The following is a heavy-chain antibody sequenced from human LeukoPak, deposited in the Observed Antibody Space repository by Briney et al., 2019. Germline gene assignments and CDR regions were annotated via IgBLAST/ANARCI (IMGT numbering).Heavy chain of an antibody. V-gene: IGHV3-30-3*01. CDR3: ARRRIVGSTDDAFDI. CDR2: ISSDGNTK. D-gene: IGHD1-26*01. CDR1: GFTFSSYA. Sequence: GGSLRLSCAASGFTFSSYAMHWVRQAPGKGLEWAAVISSDGNTKYYADSVKGRFTISRDNSNNTLYLQMNSLRADDTAIYYCARRRIVGSTDDAFDIWGQGTMVIVSS. J-gene: IGHJ3*02.